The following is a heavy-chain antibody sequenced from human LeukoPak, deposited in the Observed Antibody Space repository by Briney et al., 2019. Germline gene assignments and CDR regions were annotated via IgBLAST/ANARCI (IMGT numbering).Heavy chain of an antibody. J-gene: IGHJ5*02. CDR1: VGTLSRYA. Sequence: ASVRVSCKASVGTLSRYAISWVRQAPGQGLEWMGGIIPMFGSANYAQNFQGRVTITADESTGTAYMELSSLRSEDTAVYYCTRVVTPRYCSTTSCYWKGWFDPWGQGTLVTVSS. CDR2: IIPMFGSA. CDR3: TRVVTPRYCSTTSCYWKGWFDP. V-gene: IGHV1-69*13. D-gene: IGHD2-2*01.